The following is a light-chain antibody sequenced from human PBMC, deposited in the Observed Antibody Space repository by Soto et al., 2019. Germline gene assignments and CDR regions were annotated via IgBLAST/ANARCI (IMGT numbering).Light chain of an antibody. V-gene: IGKV3-11*01. J-gene: IGKJ4*01. Sequence: EIVLTQSPATQSLSPGDRVTLSCRASQSVSSYLAWYQQRPGQAPRLLIYDASNRATGVPARFSGSGSGTDFTLTISSLEPEDFAVYYCQHRANWPLTFGGGTKLEIK. CDR1: QSVSSY. CDR3: QHRANWPLT. CDR2: DAS.